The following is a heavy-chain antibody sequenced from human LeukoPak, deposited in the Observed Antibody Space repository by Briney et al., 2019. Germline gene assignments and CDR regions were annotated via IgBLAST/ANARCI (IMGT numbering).Heavy chain of an antibody. CDR1: GGSISSSSYY. V-gene: IGHV4-39*01. J-gene: IGHJ5*02. CDR3: ASWSGSGNDP. CDR2: IYYSGST. Sequence: PSGTLSLTCAVSGGSISSSSYYWGWIRQPPGKGLEWIGSIYYSGSTYYNPSLKSRVTISVDTSKNQFSLKLSSVTAADTAVYYCASWSGSGNDPWGQGTLVTVSS. D-gene: IGHD3-10*01.